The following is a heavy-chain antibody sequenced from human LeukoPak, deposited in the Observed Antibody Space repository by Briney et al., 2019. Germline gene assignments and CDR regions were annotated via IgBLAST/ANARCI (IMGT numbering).Heavy chain of an antibody. Sequence: GASVKFSCKACGYTFSSYYMHWVRQGPGQGLEWMGIINPSGGSTSYAQKFQGRVTMTRDSSTSTVYMELSSLRSEDTAVYYCARGSSSGYYIEYFQHWGQGTLVTVSS. J-gene: IGHJ1*01. V-gene: IGHV1-46*01. CDR2: INPSGGST. CDR3: ARGSSSGYYIEYFQH. D-gene: IGHD3-22*01. CDR1: GYTFSSYY.